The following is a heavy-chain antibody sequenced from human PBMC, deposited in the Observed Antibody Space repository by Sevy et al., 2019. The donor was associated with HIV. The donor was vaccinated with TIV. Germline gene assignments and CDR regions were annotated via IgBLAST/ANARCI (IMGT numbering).Heavy chain of an antibody. CDR1: GFTFSNYW. Sequence: GGSLRLSCAASGFTFSNYWMHWVRQVPGEGLVWVSRINNDGADTNYADSVRGRFTISRDNAKNTLYLQMNSLRADDTAVHFCARDSEAAAQDFDFWGQGTLVTVSS. J-gene: IGHJ4*02. D-gene: IGHD6-25*01. CDR2: INNDGADT. CDR3: ARDSEAAAQDFDF. V-gene: IGHV3-74*01.